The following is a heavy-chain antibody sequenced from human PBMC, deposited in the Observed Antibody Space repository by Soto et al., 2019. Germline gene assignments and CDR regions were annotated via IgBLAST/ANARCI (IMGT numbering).Heavy chain of an antibody. J-gene: IGHJ4*02. CDR3: ARLGSIGLYQGSYFDY. CDR2: IKSSGST. D-gene: IGHD6-19*01. CDR1: GGSITRNDHY. Sequence: QLQLQESGPGLVRPSETLSLICTVSGGSITRNDHYWGWIRPSPGKGLEWIGDIKSSGSTNYNLFLMSRVSRSVETSKNQFSLKMNSVTAADTAVYYCARLGSIGLYQGSYFDYWGQGTLVTVSS. V-gene: IGHV4-39*01.